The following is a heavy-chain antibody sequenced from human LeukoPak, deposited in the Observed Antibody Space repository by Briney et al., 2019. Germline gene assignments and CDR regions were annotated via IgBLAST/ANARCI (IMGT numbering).Heavy chain of an antibody. CDR1: GGSISSSSYY. J-gene: IGHJ4*02. CDR3: ARIVRAGAYCGGDCYTFDY. CDR2: IYYSGST. D-gene: IGHD2-21*02. V-gene: IGHV4-39*01. Sequence: SETLSLTCTVSGGSISSSSYYWGWIRQPPGKGLEWIGSIYYSGSTYYNPSLKSRVTISVDTSKNQFSLKPSSVTAADTAVYYCARIVRAGAYCGGDCYTFDYWGQGTLVTVSS.